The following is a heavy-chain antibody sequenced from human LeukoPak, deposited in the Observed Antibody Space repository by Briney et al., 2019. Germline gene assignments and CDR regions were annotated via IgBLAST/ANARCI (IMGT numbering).Heavy chain of an antibody. J-gene: IGHJ6*02. CDR3: ARATATRYYYYGMDV. CDR2: ISSSGRTI. D-gene: IGHD5-18*01. Sequence: GGSLRLSCAASGFTFSSYEMNWVRQAPGKGLEWVSYISSSGRTIYYADSVKGRFTISRDNAKNSLYLQMNSLRAEDTAVYYCARATATRYYYYGMDVWGQGTTVTVSS. CDR1: GFTFSSYE. V-gene: IGHV3-48*03.